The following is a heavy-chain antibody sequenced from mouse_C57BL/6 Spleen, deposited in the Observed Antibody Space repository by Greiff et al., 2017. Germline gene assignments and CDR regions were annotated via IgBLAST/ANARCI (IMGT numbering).Heavy chain of an antibody. CDR1: GFTFSDYG. Sequence: DVKLVESGGGLVKPGGSLKLSCAASGFTFSDYGMHWVRQAPEKGLEWVAYISRGSSTTYYADTVKGRFTISRDNTKNTLFLQMTSLRSEDTAMYYCARITTLGYFDVWGTGTTVTVSS. CDR3: ARITTLGYFDV. CDR2: ISRGSSTT. V-gene: IGHV5-17*01. J-gene: IGHJ1*03. D-gene: IGHD1-1*01.